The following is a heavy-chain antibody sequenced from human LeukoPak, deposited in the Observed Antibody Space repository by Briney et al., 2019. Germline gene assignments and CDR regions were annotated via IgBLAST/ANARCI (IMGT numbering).Heavy chain of an antibody. CDR1: GFTFSSYA. CDR2: ISGSGGST. J-gene: IGHJ6*04. D-gene: IGHD2-2*01. CDR3: AKESSSHYGMDV. Sequence: GGSLRLSCAASGFTFSSYAMSWVRQAPGQGLEWVSAISGSGGSTYYADSVKGRFTISRDNSKNTLFLQMNSLRAEDTAVYYCAKESSSHYGMDVWGKGTTVTVSS. V-gene: IGHV3-23*01.